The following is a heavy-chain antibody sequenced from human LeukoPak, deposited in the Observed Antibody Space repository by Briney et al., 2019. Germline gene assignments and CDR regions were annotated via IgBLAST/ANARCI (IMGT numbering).Heavy chain of an antibody. CDR2: ISWNGGSL. CDR1: GFTFDDYA. J-gene: IGHJ5*02. V-gene: IGHV3-9*01. CDR3: AKDHTKYQLSLDNWFDP. D-gene: IGHD2-2*01. Sequence: PGGSLRLSCAASGFTFDDYAMHWVRQAPGKGLEWVSSISWNGGSLDYADSVKGRFTISRDNAKNSLYLQMNSLRPEDTAFYYCAKDHTKYQLSLDNWFDPWGQGTLVTVTS.